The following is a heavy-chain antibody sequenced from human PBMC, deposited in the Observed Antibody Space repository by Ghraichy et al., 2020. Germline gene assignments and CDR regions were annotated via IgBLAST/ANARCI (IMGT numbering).Heavy chain of an antibody. CDR3: ARLMSPRRWLYLQTSMVDV. CDR1: GGSISSSSYY. Sequence: SETLSLTCTVSGGSISSSSYYWGWIRQPPGKGLEWIGSIYYSGSTYYNPSLKSRVTISVDTSKNQFSLKLSSVTAADTAVYYCARLMSPRRWLYLQTSMVDVWGQGTTVTVSS. V-gene: IGHV4-39*01. CDR2: IYYSGST. J-gene: IGHJ6*02. D-gene: IGHD3-16*02.